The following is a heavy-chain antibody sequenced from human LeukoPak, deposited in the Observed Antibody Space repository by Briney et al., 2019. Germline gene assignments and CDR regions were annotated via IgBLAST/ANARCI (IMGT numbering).Heavy chain of an antibody. CDR2: INTDGSST. J-gene: IGHJ3*02. CDR3: ARKGNAFDI. V-gene: IGHV3-74*01. Sequence: GGSLRLSCAASGFTFSSFWMHWVRQAPGKGLVWVSRINTDGSSTDYADSVKGRFTISRDNAKNTLYLQMNSLRAEDMAVYYCARKGNAFDIWGQGTMVTVSS. D-gene: IGHD3-10*01. CDR1: GFTFSSFW.